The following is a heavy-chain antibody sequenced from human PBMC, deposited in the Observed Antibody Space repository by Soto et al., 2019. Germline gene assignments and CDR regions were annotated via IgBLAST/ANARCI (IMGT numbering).Heavy chain of an antibody. CDR2: VYYSGST. D-gene: IGHD3-22*01. CDR1: GDFSSSYY. J-gene: IGHJ4*02. Sequence: QEQLQESGPGLVKPSETLSLTCTVSGDFSSSYYWSWIRQSPGRGLEWIGYVYYSGSTNYNPSLKRRVTISVDTSQKQFSLKLRSVTAADTAVYFCARGKSGYYPYFDNWGQGTLVTVSS. V-gene: IGHV4-59*01. CDR3: ARGKSGYYPYFDN.